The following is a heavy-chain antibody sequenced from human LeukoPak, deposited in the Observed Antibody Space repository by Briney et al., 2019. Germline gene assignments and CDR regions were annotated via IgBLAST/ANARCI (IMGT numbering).Heavy chain of an antibody. CDR3: ARGGGVQRWLQLNWFDP. J-gene: IGHJ5*02. V-gene: IGHV4-39*07. CDR1: GGSISSSSYY. D-gene: IGHD5-24*01. Sequence: SETLSLTCTVSGGSISSSSYYWGWIRQPPGKGLEWIGSIYYSGSTYYNPSLKSRVTISVDTSKNQFSLKLSSVTAADTAVYYCARGGGVQRWLQLNWFDPWGQGTLVTVSS. CDR2: IYYSGST.